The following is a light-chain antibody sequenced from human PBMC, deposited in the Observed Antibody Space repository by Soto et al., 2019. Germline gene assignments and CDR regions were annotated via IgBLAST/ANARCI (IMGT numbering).Light chain of an antibody. CDR2: DAS. CDR1: HSVSSN. V-gene: IGKV3-15*01. CDR3: QQYNNWPLT. J-gene: IGKJ4*01. Sequence: ETVMTQSPATLSVSPGERATLSCRASHSVSSNLAWYQQKPGQAPRHLIYDASTRATGIPARFSGSGSGTEFTLTISSLQSEDFAVYYCQQYNNWPLTFGGGTKVDIK.